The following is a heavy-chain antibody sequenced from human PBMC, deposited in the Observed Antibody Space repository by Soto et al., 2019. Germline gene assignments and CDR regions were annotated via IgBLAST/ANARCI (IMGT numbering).Heavy chain of an antibody. Sequence: GGSLRLSCAAPGFTFTRFSMNWVRQAPGKGLEWVSSISSTTNYIYYGDSMKGRFTISRDNSKNTLYLQMNSLRAEDTAVYYCAKKKSADYYGMDVWGQGTTVTVSS. CDR1: GFTFTRFS. D-gene: IGHD3-3*01. CDR3: AKKKSADYYGMDV. V-gene: IGHV3-21*04. CDR2: ISSTTNYI. J-gene: IGHJ6*02.